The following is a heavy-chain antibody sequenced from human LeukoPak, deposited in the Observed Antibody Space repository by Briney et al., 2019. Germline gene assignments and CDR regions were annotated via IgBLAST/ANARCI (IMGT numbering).Heavy chain of an antibody. CDR1: GFTFSAYW. V-gene: IGHV3-7*01. CDR2: IKRDGDEK. Sequence: SGGSLRLSCAASGFTFSAYWMGWVRLTPGKGLEWVANIKRDGDEKYSVDSVKGRFTIFRDNAKNSLYLQMNSLKAEDTAVYYCARIIHVDYTPLYYFDHWGQGTLVTVSS. J-gene: IGHJ4*02. CDR3: ARIIHVDYTPLYYFDH. D-gene: IGHD3-16*01.